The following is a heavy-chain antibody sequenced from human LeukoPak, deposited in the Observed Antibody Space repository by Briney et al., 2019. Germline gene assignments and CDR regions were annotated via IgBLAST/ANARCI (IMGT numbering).Heavy chain of an antibody. V-gene: IGHV4-30-2*01. CDR3: ARVGYGDHFDY. CDR1: GGSISSGGYS. J-gene: IGHJ4*02. D-gene: IGHD4-17*01. Sequence: SETLSLTCAVSGGSISSGGYSWSWIRQPPGKGLEWIGYIYHSGSTYYNPSLKSRVTISVDRSKNQFSLKLSSVTAADTAVYYCARVGYGDHFDYWGQGTLVTVSS. CDR2: IYHSGST.